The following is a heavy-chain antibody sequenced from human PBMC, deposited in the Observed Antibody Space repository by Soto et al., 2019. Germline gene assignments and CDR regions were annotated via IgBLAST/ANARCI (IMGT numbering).Heavy chain of an antibody. CDR1: GGIFSSYA. V-gene: IGHV1-69*01. J-gene: IGHJ6*02. CDR3: ARGWIQLKYYGMDV. CDR2: IIPIFGTA. D-gene: IGHD5-18*01. Sequence: QVQLVQSGAEVKKPGSSVKVSCKASGGIFSSYAISWVRQAPGQGLEWMGGIIPIFGTANYAQKFQGRVTITADESTSTAYMELSRLRSEDTAVYYCARGWIQLKYYGMDVWGQGTKVTVSS.